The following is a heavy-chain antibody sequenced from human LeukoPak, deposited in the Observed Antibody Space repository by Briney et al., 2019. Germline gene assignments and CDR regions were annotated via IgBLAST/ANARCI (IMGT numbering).Heavy chain of an antibody. CDR3: ARDRQGFLDY. V-gene: IGHV3-48*03. CDR2: ISSSGSTI. Sequence: AGSLRLSCAASGFTFSSYEMNWVRQAPGKGLEWVSDISSSGSTIYYADSVKGRFTIFRYNAKNSLYLQMNSLRAEDTAGYYWARDRQGFLDYWGQGTLVTVSS. CDR1: GFTFSSYE. J-gene: IGHJ4*02.